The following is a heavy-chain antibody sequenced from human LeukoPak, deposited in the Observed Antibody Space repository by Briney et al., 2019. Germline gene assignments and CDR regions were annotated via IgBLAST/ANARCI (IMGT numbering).Heavy chain of an antibody. CDR2: ISSSSSYI. D-gene: IGHD2-8*01. J-gene: IGHJ4*02. Sequence: GGSLRLSCAASGFTFSSYSMNWVRQAPGKGLEWVSSISSSSSYIYYADSVKGRFTISRDNSKNTLYLQMNSLRAEDTAVYYCAKDQATKEDYFDYWGQGTLVTVSS. V-gene: IGHV3-21*01. CDR3: AKDQATKEDYFDY. CDR1: GFTFSSYS.